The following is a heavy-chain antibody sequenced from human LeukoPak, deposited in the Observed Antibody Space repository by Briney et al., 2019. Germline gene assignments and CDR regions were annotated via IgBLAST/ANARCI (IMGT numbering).Heavy chain of an antibody. CDR2: SYHRGST. Sequence: SETLSLTCTVSSGSISSYYWSWIRQPPGKGLEWIGWSYHRGSTSYNPSLKSRVAISVDTSKNQFSLKLSSVTAADTAVYYCARDRELGYWGQGTLVTVSS. J-gene: IGHJ4*02. CDR3: ARDRELGY. D-gene: IGHD1-1*01. CDR1: SGSISSYY. V-gene: IGHV4-59*01.